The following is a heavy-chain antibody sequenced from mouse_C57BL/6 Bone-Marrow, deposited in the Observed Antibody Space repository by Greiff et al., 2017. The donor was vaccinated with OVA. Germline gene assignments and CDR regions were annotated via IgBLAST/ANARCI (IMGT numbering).Heavy chain of an antibody. J-gene: IGHJ3*01. CDR2: SRNKANDYTT. D-gene: IGHD1-1*01. Sequence: EVKLMESGGGLVQSGRSLRLSCATSGFTFSDFYMEWVRQAPGKGLEWIAASRNKANDYTTEYSASVKGRFIVSRDTSQSILYLQMNALRAEDTAIYYCARDGDGSSFSFAYWGQGTLVTVSA. CDR1: GFTFSDFY. V-gene: IGHV7-1*01. CDR3: ARDGDGSSFSFAY.